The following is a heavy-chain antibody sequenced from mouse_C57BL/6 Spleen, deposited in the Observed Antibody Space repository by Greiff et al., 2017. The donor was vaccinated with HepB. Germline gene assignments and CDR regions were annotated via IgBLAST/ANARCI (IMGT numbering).Heavy chain of an antibody. J-gene: IGHJ1*03. Sequence: VQVVESGAELARPGASVKLSCKASGYTFTSYGISWVKQRTGQGLEWIGEIYPRSGNTYYNEKFKGKATLTADKSSSTAYMELRSLTSEDSAVYFCARWGYGSSSYWYFDVWGTGTTVTVSS. V-gene: IGHV1-81*01. CDR3: ARWGYGSSSYWYFDV. D-gene: IGHD1-1*01. CDR1: GYTFTSYG. CDR2: IYPRSGNT.